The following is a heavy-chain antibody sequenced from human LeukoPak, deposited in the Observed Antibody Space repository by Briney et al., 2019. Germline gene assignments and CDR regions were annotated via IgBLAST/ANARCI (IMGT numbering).Heavy chain of an antibody. CDR2: ISGSGGST. Sequence: GGSLRLSCAASGFTFSNYAMNWVRQAPGKGLDWVSYISGSGGSTYYADSVKGRFTISRDNSKNTLYLQMNSLRAEDTAVYYCAKGISVSGSYRFHFDYWGQGTLVTVSS. J-gene: IGHJ4*02. V-gene: IGHV3-23*01. CDR1: GFTFSNYA. D-gene: IGHD1-26*01. CDR3: AKGISVSGSYRFHFDY.